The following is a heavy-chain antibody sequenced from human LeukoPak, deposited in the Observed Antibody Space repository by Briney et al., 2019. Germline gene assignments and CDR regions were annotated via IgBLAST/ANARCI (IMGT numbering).Heavy chain of an antibody. V-gene: IGHV1-46*01. J-gene: IGHJ4*02. Sequence: ASVKASCKASGYTFTTYYMHWVRQAPGQGLEWMGIINPSGGSTSYAQKFQGRVTMTRDMSTSTVYMEMSSLRSEDTAVYYCARDLGGSYFQELGFDYWGQGTLVTVSS. CDR3: ARDLGGSYFQELGFDY. CDR1: GYTFTTYY. D-gene: IGHD1-26*01. CDR2: INPSGGST.